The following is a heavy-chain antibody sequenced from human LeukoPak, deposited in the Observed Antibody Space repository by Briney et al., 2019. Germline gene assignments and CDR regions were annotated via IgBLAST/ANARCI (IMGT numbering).Heavy chain of an antibody. J-gene: IGHJ4*02. V-gene: IGHV5-51*01. CDR3: ARHVYSSSWYFDY. CDR2: IYPGDSGT. Sequence: GESLKISCKGSGSSFTSYWIGWVRQMPGKGLEWMGIIYPGDSGTRYSPSFQGQVTISADKSISTAYLQWSSLKASDTAMYYCARHVYSSSWYFDYWGQGTLVTVSS. D-gene: IGHD6-13*01. CDR1: GSSFTSYW.